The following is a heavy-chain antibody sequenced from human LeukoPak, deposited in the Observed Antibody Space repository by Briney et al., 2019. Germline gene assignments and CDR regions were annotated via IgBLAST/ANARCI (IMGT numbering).Heavy chain of an antibody. CDR1: GYTFSSYY. J-gene: IGHJ4*02. CDR3: AREYQLPNFDY. CDR2: INPSDGST. D-gene: IGHD2-2*01. V-gene: IGHV1-46*01. Sequence: ASVKVSCKASGYTFSSYYIHWVRQAPGHGLEWMGIINPSDGSTTYAQKFQGRVTMTRDTSTSTVYMELSSLRSEDTAVYYCAREYQLPNFDYWGQGTLVTVSS.